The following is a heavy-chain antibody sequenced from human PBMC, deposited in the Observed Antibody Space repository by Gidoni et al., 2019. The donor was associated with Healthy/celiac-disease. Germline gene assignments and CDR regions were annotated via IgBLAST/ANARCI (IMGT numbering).Heavy chain of an antibody. D-gene: IGHD3-22*01. CDR1: GFTFSSYA. CDR2: ISGSGGST. J-gene: IGHJ4*02. Sequence: EVQLLESGGGLVQPGGSLRLSCAASGFTFSSYAMSWVPQAPGKGLEWVSAISGSGGSTYYADSVKGRFTISRDNSKNTLYLQMNSLRAEDTAVYYCAKDLVYYDSSGYYSFKFDYWGQGTLVTVSS. V-gene: IGHV3-23*01. CDR3: AKDLVYYDSSGYYSFKFDY.